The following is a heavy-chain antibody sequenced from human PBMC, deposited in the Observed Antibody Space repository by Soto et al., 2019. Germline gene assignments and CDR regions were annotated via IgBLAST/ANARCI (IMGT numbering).Heavy chain of an antibody. D-gene: IGHD6-19*01. CDR1: GFTFSSYA. Sequence: VQLLESGGGLVQPGGSLRLACEVSGFTFSSYAMSWVRQSPGKGLEWVAVISGSGVSSQYADAVKGRFTISRDNSKNTLILQMNSLRAEDTAVYYCAKPRLVAGLIKYVDFASWGQGTLVTVSP. CDR2: ISGSGVSS. J-gene: IGHJ4*02. CDR3: AKPRLVAGLIKYVDFAS. V-gene: IGHV3-23*01.